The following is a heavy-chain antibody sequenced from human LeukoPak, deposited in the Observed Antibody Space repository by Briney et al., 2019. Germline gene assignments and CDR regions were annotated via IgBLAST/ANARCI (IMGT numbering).Heavy chain of an antibody. J-gene: IGHJ6*02. CDR3: AKTTTVTSGSYYYYGMDV. CDR1: GFTFDEYA. CDR2: ISWNSGSI. D-gene: IGHD4-17*01. Sequence: PGGSLRLSCAASGFTFDEYAMHWVRHAPGEGLEWVSGISWNSGSIGYADSVKGRFTISRDNAKNSLYLQMNSLTAEDTALYYCAKTTTVTSGSYYYYGMDVWGQGTTVTVSS. V-gene: IGHV3-9*01.